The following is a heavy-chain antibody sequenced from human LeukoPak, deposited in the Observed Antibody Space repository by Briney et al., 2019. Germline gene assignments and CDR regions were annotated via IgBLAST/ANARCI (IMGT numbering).Heavy chain of an antibody. CDR2: ISGSGGST. D-gene: IGHD6-13*01. CDR1: GFTFSSYA. Sequence: GGSLRLSCAASGFTFSSYAMSWVRQAPGKGLEWVSAISGSGGSTYYADSVKGRLTISRDNSKNTLYLQMNSLRAEDTAVYYCAKDPRSVTAAAGTGYFDYWGQGTLVTVSS. CDR3: AKDPRSVTAAAGTGYFDY. V-gene: IGHV3-23*01. J-gene: IGHJ4*02.